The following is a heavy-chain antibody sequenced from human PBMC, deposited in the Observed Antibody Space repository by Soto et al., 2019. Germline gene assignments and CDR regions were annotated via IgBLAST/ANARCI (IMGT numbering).Heavy chain of an antibody. CDR1: GFTFSDHY. CDR2: IRNEANSYGT. CDR3: TRVKLGLGPTKSLEY. V-gene: IGHV3-72*01. J-gene: IGHJ4*02. Sequence: EVQLVESGGGLVQPGGSLRLSCAASGFTFSDHYMDWVRQAPGKGLEWVGRIRNEANSYGTEYAASVRGRFTISRDDSKNSLSMQMNSLKTEDTALYYCTRVKLGLGPTKSLEYWGQGTLVTVSS. D-gene: IGHD1-26*01.